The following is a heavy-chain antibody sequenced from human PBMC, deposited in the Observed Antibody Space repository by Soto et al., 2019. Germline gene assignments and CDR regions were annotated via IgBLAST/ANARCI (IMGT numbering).Heavy chain of an antibody. D-gene: IGHD3-3*01. Sequence: GGSLRLSCAASGFTFSTYSMSWVRQAPGKGLEWVSYIRSTSSSIFYADSVKGRFTISRDNAMDSLYLQMDRLRDEDTAVYYCARAEDAFWSWNYYYGLDVWGLGTTVTVSS. J-gene: IGHJ6*02. CDR1: GFTFSTYS. V-gene: IGHV3-48*02. CDR3: ARAEDAFWSWNYYYGLDV. CDR2: IRSTSSSI.